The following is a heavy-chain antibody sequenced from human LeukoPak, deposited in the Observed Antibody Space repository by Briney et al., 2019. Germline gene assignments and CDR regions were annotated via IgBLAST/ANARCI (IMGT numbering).Heavy chain of an antibody. D-gene: IGHD1-26*01. CDR3: ARRRDLYSGSYYPFDY. CDR2: IYPGGSET. Sequence: GEALKISCKGSGYRFTNYWIGWVRPMPRKGLEWMGIIYPGGSETSDSASFQGQVTISADTSICTTSLQWSSLKASDTAMYYCARRRDLYSGSYYPFDYWGQGTLVPVSS. CDR1: GYRFTNYW. V-gene: IGHV5-51*01. J-gene: IGHJ4*02.